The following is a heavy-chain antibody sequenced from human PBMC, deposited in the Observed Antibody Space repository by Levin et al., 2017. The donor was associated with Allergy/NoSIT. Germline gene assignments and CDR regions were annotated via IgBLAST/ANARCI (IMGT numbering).Heavy chain of an antibody. V-gene: IGHV4-34*01. J-gene: IGHJ3*02. CDR2: INHSGST. Sequence: SETLSLTCAVYVGSFSGYYWSWIRQPPGKGLEWIGEINHSGSTNYNPSLKSGVTVSVDTSKNQFSLKLSAVTAADTAVYYCARGDVDTVTTTGKKAFDIWGQGTMVTVSS. CDR1: VGSFSGYY. D-gene: IGHD5-12*01. CDR3: ARGDVDTVTTTGKKAFDI.